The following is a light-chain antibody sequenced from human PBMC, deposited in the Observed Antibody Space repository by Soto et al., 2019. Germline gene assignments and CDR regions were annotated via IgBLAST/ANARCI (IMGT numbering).Light chain of an antibody. Sequence: EIVLTQSPATLSLSPGERATLSCRASQSVSSYLAWYQQKPGQAPRLLIYDASNRATGIPARFSGSGSGTDFTLTISSLEPEDLAVYYCQQRSNWPPRITFAQVTRLAIK. CDR3: QQRSNWPPRIT. V-gene: IGKV3-11*01. J-gene: IGKJ5*01. CDR1: QSVSSY. CDR2: DAS.